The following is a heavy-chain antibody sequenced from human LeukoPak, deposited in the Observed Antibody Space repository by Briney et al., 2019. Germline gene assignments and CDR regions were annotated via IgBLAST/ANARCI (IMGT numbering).Heavy chain of an antibody. V-gene: IGHV3-30*02. CDR1: GFTFSSSG. Sequence: GGSLRLSYAASGFTFSSSGMHWVRQAPGKGLEWVAFISYDGSNRYYADSVKGRFTISRDNSKNTLYLQMNSLRAEDTAVYYCAKETRGSYSDYWGQGTLVTVSS. CDR3: AKETRGSYSDY. CDR2: ISYDGSNR. D-gene: IGHD5-12*01. J-gene: IGHJ4*02.